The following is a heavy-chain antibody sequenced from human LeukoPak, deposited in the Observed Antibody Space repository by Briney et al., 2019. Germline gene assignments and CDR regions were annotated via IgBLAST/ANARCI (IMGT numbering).Heavy chain of an antibody. D-gene: IGHD6-13*01. CDR1: GYTFTSYD. CDR2: MSPNSGNT. V-gene: IGHV1-8*01. CDR3: ATNVAAAGFLDY. J-gene: IGHJ4*02. Sequence: ASVKVSCKASGYTFTSYDINWVRQATGQGLEWMGWMSPNSGNTGYAQKFQGRVTMTRNTSISTAYMELSSLRSEDTAVYYCATNVAAAGFLDYWGQGTLVTVSS.